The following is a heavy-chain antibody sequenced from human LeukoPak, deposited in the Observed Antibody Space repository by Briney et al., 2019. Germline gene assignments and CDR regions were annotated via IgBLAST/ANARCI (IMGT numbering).Heavy chain of an antibody. J-gene: IGHJ4*02. CDR2: ILSKAGGETR. Sequence: GGSLRLSCAASGFTFTNAWLNWVRQAPGEGLEWVGRILSKAGGETRDYAAPVKGRFSLSRDDSKHTLYLEMNSLKTEDTAVYYCTTGGSYAASTGDFDYWGQGTLVTVSS. D-gene: IGHD4/OR15-4a*01. V-gene: IGHV3-15*01. CDR1: GFTFTNAW. CDR3: TTGGSYAASTGDFDY.